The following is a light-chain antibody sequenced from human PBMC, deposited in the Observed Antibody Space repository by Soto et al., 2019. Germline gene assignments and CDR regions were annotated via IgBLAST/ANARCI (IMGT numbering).Light chain of an antibody. J-gene: IGKJ1*01. CDR2: DAS. Sequence: EIVMTQSPATLSVSPGEGATLSCRTSQSVNRNLAWYQQQPGQAPRLLIYDASTRATGISGRFSGSGSGTEFTLSISSLQSEDFAVYYCQQYDNWPPDGTFGQGTKVDIK. V-gene: IGKV3-15*01. CDR3: QQYDNWPPDGT. CDR1: QSVNRN.